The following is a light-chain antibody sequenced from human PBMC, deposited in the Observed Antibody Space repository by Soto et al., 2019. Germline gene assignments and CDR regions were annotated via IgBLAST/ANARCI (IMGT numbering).Light chain of an antibody. Sequence: QSVLTQSPSAADSLGASVKLTCTLSSGHSSYAIACHQQQPEKGPRYLMKLNSDGRHSKGDGIPERFSGSSSGAERYLIIASLQAEDEADYSCQSWGTGMHVFGTGTKLTVL. CDR1: SGHSSYA. J-gene: IGLJ1*01. CDR3: QSWGTGMHV. CDR2: LNSDGRH. V-gene: IGLV4-69*01.